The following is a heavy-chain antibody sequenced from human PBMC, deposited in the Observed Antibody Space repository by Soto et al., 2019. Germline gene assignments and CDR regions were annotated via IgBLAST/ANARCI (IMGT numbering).Heavy chain of an antibody. D-gene: IGHD3-3*01. CDR1: GFTFSSYA. V-gene: IGHV3-23*01. Sequence: PGGSLRLSCAASGFTFSSYAMSWVRQAPGKGLEWVSAISGSGGSTYYADSVKGRFTISRDNSKNTLYLQMNSLRAEDTAVYYCAKDGNYDFWSGYRTAEYFQPWGQGTLVTVSS. J-gene: IGHJ1*01. CDR3: AKDGNYDFWSGYRTAEYFQP. CDR2: ISGSGGST.